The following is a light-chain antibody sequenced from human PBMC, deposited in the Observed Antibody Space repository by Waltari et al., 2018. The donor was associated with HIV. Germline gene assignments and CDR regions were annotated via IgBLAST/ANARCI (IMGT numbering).Light chain of an antibody. Sequence: SYEVTQPPSVAVSPGQTATITCYGFELGDKYTCWYQQKPGQSPLLVIYQDNKRPSVIPERFSGSSSGHTATLTISGTLPMDEADYYCQAWGSTTSGVFGRGTRLTVL. CDR2: QDN. CDR3: QAWGSTTSGV. CDR1: ELGDKY. J-gene: IGLJ3*02. V-gene: IGLV3-1*01.